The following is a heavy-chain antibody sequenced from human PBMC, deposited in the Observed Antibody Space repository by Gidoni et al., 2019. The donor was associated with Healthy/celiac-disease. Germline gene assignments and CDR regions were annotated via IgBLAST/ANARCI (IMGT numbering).Heavy chain of an antibody. CDR2: INHSGGST. Sequence: QVQLVQSGAEVKKPGASVKVSCKASGYTFTSYYMHWVRQAPGQGLELMGIINHSGGSTSYAKKVQGRVTMTRDTSTSTVYMELSSLRSEDTAVYYCASYNCSSTSPPNYYYYGMNVWGQGTTVTVSS. D-gene: IGHD2-2*01. CDR3: ASYNCSSTSPPNYYYYGMNV. CDR1: GYTFTSYY. V-gene: IGHV1-46*01. J-gene: IGHJ6*02.